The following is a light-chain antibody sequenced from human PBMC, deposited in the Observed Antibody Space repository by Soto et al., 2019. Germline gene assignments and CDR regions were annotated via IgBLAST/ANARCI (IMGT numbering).Light chain of an antibody. CDR2: DAS. J-gene: IGKJ2*01. CDR1: QSVSSSY. CDR3: QQYGSSPYT. Sequence: EIVLTQSPATLSLSPGERATLSCRASQSVSSSYLAWYQQKPGLAPRLLIYDASSRATGIPDRFSGSGSGTDFTLTISRLEPEYFAVYYCQQYGSSPYTFGQGTKLKIK. V-gene: IGKV3D-20*01.